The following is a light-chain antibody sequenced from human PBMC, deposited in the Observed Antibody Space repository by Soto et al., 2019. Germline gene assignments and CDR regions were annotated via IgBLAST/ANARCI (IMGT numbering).Light chain of an antibody. CDR2: DVS. V-gene: IGLV2-14*03. J-gene: IGLJ1*01. CDR1: SSDVGGYNY. CDR3: SSYTSSTTPYV. Sequence: QSALTQPASVSGSPGQSITISCTGTSSDVGGYNYVSWYQHHPGKAPKLMIYDVSNRPSGVSNRFSASKSGNTASLTISGLQAADEADYYCSSYTSSTTPYVFGTGTKVTVL.